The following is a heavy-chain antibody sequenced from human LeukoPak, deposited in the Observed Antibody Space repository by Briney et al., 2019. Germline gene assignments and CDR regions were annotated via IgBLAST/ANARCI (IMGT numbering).Heavy chain of an antibody. D-gene: IGHD6-13*01. CDR2: IYSGGST. CDR3: ARVKGSSWFSLDY. CDR1: GFTVSINY. Sequence: GGSLRLSCAASGFTVSINYLSWVRQAPGKGLEWVSVIYSGGSTYYADSVKGRFTISRDNSKSTLYLQMNSLRAEDTAVYYCARVKGSSWFSLDYWGQGTLVTVSS. J-gene: IGHJ4*02. V-gene: IGHV3-53*01.